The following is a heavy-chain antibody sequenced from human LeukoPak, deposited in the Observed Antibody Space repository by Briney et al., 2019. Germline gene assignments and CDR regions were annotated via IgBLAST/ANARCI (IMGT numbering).Heavy chain of an antibody. V-gene: IGHV3-23*01. D-gene: IGHD2-15*01. CDR3: AKNGDRGAFCSGGTCYPYYYYYMDV. Sequence: PGGSLRLSCAASGLTVSSNCMSWVRQAPGKGLEWVSAVSSTGGTTYYADSVKGRFTISRDNSKNTLFLQMNSLRAEDTAVYYCAKNGDRGAFCSGGTCYPYYYYYMDVWGKGTTVIISS. CDR1: GLTVSSNC. J-gene: IGHJ6*03. CDR2: VSSTGGTT.